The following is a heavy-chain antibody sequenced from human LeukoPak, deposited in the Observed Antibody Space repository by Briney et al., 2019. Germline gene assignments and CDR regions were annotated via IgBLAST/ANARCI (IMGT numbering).Heavy chain of an antibody. J-gene: IGHJ4*02. Sequence: GGSLRLSCAASGFTVSSNYMSWVRQAPGKGLEWVSLIYGDGGIYYADSVKGRFTISRDNSKNTLYLQMNSLRAEDTAVYYCAKDGVVVVAADFDYWGQGTLVTVSS. V-gene: IGHV3-53*01. CDR2: IYGDGGI. D-gene: IGHD2-15*01. CDR3: AKDGVVVVAADFDY. CDR1: GFTVSSNY.